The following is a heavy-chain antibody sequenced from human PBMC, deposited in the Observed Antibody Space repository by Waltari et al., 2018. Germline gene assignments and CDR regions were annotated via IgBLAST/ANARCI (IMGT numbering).Heavy chain of an antibody. Sequence: EVHLVESGGGLVQPGGSPRLSCAASGFTFRGHWMTWVRQAPGKGLEWVANIKEDESETYYADSVKGRFAIARDNAKNSVYLQMNSLRVDDTAIYYCTKNTWAEAGSDWGQGILVTVSS. CDR3: TKNTWAEAGSD. D-gene: IGHD6-19*01. CDR1: GFTFRGHW. J-gene: IGHJ4*02. V-gene: IGHV3-7*01. CDR2: IKEDESET.